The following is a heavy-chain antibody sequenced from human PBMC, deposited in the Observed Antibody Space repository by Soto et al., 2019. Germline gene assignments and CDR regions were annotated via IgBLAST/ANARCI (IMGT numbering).Heavy chain of an antibody. Sequence: LSLTCTVSGGSISSYYWSWIRQPPGKGLEWIGYIYYSGSTNYNPSLKSRVTISVDTSKNQFSLKLSSVTAADTAVYYCARSWGYYYDRSGYYSPGYSGQGTLVTVSS. V-gene: IGHV4-59*08. CDR1: GGSISSYY. J-gene: IGHJ4*02. CDR3: ARSWGYYYDRSGYYSPGY. CDR2: IYYSGST. D-gene: IGHD3-22*01.